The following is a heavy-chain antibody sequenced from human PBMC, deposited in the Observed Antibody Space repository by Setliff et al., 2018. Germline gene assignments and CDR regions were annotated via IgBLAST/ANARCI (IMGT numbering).Heavy chain of an antibody. V-gene: IGHV4-38-2*01. CDR3: ARVPYGTPFFDY. CDR2: IYHSGYT. D-gene: IGHD4-17*01. CDR1: GHSISSGYY. Sequence: SETLSLTCAVSGHSISSGYYWGWIRQPPGKGLEWIGSIYHSGYTYYNPSLKSRVTISVDTSKNQFSLKLSTVTATDTAVYYCARVPYGTPFFDYWGQGTLVTVSS. J-gene: IGHJ4*02.